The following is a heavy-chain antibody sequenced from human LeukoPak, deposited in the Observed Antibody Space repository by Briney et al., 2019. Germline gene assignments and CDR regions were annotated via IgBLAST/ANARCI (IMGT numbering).Heavy chain of an antibody. J-gene: IGHJ4*02. D-gene: IGHD3-9*01. CDR3: ASARAGYFDWLLNY. Sequence: GASVKVSCKASGYTFTSYGISGVRQAPGQGLEWMGWISAYNGNTNYAQKLQGRVTMTTDRSKSTAYMELRSLRYDDTAVYYCASARAGYFDWLLNYWGQGTLVTVSS. V-gene: IGHV1-18*01. CDR1: GYTFTSYG. CDR2: ISAYNGNT.